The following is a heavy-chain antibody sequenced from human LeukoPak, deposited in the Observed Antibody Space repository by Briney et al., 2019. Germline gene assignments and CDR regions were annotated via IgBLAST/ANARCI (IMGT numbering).Heavy chain of an antibody. D-gene: IGHD3-3*01. Sequence: ASAKVSCKASGYTFTGYYMHWVRQAPGQGLEWMGWINPNSGGTNYAQKFQGRVTMTRDTSISTAYMELSRLRSDDTAVYYCARGPRITIFGVVIPPHYWGQGTLVTVSS. CDR2: INPNSGGT. CDR1: GYTFTGYY. V-gene: IGHV1-2*02. J-gene: IGHJ4*02. CDR3: ARGPRITIFGVVIPPHY.